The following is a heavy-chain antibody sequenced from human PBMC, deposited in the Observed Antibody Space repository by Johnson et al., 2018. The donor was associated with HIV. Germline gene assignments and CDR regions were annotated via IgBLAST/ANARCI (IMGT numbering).Heavy chain of an antibody. CDR3: AKGQVARGAFDI. Sequence: MQLVESGGGLVQPGGSLRLSCAASGFTFSSYAMHWVRQAPGKGLEWVAVISYDAISKYYADSVKGRFTISRDNSKNTLYLHMNSLRVEDTAVYYCAKGQVARGAFDIWGQGTMVTVSS. CDR2: ISYDAISK. V-gene: IGHV3-30-3*01. CDR1: GFTFSSYA. J-gene: IGHJ3*02.